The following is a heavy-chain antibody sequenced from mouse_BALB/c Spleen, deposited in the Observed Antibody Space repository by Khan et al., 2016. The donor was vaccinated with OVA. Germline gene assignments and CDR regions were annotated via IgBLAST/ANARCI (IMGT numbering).Heavy chain of an antibody. J-gene: IGHJ1*01. D-gene: IGHD2-1*01. CDR3: ARYHYGNYYWYFDV. CDR1: GDSITSGY. Sequence: EVELVESGPSLVKPSQTLSLTCSVTGDSITSGYWNWIRKFPGNKLEYMGYISYSGSTYYNPSLKSRISITRDTSKNQYYLQLNSVTTEDTATYYCARYHYGNYYWYFDVWGAGTTVTVSS. CDR2: ISYSGST. V-gene: IGHV3-8*02.